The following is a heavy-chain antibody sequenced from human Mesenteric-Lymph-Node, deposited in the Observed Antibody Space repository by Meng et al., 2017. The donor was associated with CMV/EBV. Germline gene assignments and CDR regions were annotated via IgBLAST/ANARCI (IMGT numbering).Heavy chain of an antibody. CDR3: AELHSSAFDI. Sequence: GESLKISCAASGFTFSSYWMHWVRQAPGKGLVWVSRINSDGSSTSYADSVKGRFTISRDNAKNTLYLQMNSLRADDTAMYYCAELHSSAFDIWGQGTMVTVSS. CDR2: INSDGSST. D-gene: IGHD6-13*01. V-gene: IGHV3-74*01. CDR1: GFTFSSYW. J-gene: IGHJ3*02.